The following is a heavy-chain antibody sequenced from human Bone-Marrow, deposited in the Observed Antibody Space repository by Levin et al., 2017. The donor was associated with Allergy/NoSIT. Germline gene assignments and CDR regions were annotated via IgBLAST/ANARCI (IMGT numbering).Heavy chain of an antibody. Sequence: PGGSLRLSCAASRFTFNSAWMSWVRRAPGKGLEWVGHIRSEANGGTTGYAAPVKGRFTISRDDSKNTLYLQMDSLKTEDTAVYYCCTDFKDLWGRGTLVTVSS. CDR1: RFTFNSAW. J-gene: IGHJ2*01. CDR2: IRSEANGGTT. V-gene: IGHV3-15*01. CDR3: CTDFKDL.